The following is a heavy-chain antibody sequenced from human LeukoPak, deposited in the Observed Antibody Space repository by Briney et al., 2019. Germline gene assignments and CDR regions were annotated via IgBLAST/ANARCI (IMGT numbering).Heavy chain of an antibody. CDR1: GFPLNTYW. V-gene: IGHV3-74*03. D-gene: IGHD4-11*01. J-gene: IGHJ5*01. CDR2: VNTEGTTT. CDR3: AKGTHLSNSYNRLDS. Sequence: PGGSLRLSCAASGFPLNTYWMHWVRQAPGKGLVWVSRVNTEGTTTEYADSVKGRFTISRDNAKNTLYLQMNSLRDEDTAVYFCAKGTHLSNSYNRLDSWGQGTLVTVSS.